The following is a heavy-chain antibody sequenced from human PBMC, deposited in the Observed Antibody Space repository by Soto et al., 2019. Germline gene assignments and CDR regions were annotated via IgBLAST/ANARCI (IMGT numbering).Heavy chain of an antibody. Sequence: QVQLQESGPGLVKPSQTLSLTCTVSGGSISSGGYYWSWIRQHPGKGLEWIGYIYYSGSTYYNPSHKSRVTISVDTSKNQCSLKLSSVTAADTAVYYCARVTGGDFWSGYMSANWGQGTLVTVSS. J-gene: IGHJ4*02. CDR3: ARVTGGDFWSGYMSAN. D-gene: IGHD3-3*01. CDR1: GGSISSGGYY. V-gene: IGHV4-31*03. CDR2: IYYSGST.